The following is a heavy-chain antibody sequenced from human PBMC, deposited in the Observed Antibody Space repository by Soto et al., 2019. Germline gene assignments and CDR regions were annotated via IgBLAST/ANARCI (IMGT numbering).Heavy chain of an antibody. CDR1: GGSFSGYY. V-gene: IGHV4-34*01. Sequence: PSETLSLTCAVYGGSFSGYYWSWILLPPGKGLEWIGEINHSGSTNYNPSLKSRGTISVDTSKNQFSLKLSSVTAADTAVYYCARGRAPTRYYCYMDVWGKVTTVTV. CDR2: INHSGST. CDR3: ARGRAPTRYYCYMDV. J-gene: IGHJ6*03.